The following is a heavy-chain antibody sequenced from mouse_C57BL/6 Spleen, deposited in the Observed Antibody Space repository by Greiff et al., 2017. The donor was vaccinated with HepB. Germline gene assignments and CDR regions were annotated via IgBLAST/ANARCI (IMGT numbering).Heavy chain of an antibody. D-gene: IGHD3-2*02. Sequence: VQLQQSGAELVKPGASVKMSCKASGYTFTSYWITWVKQRPGQGLEWIGDIYPGSGSTNYNEKFKSKATLTVDTSSSKAYMQLSSLKSEDSAVYYCARDSSGYRYFDYWGQGTTLTVSS. CDR1: GYTFTSYW. CDR3: ARDSSGYRYFDY. CDR2: IYPGSGST. V-gene: IGHV1-55*01. J-gene: IGHJ2*01.